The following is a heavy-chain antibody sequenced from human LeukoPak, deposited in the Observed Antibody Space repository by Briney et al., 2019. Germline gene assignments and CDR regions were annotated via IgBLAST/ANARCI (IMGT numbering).Heavy chain of an antibody. CDR1: GFVFTSYG. CDR3: ARELHVERDDY. CDR2: ISANDGKT. Sequence: RDSVKVSCKASGFVFTSYGFTWVRQAPGQGLEWMGWISANDGKTHYSEKHQGRVTMSTDTVTSTAYMELRSLRSDDTAVYYCARELHVERDDYWGQGTLVTVSS. V-gene: IGHV1-18*01. J-gene: IGHJ4*02. D-gene: IGHD1-1*01.